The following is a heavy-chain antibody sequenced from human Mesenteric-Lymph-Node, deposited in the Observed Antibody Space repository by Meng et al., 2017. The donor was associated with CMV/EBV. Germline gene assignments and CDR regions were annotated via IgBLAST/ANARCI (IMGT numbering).Heavy chain of an antibody. CDR3: AKDGGGMAFDP. D-gene: IGHD3-16*01. CDR1: GVTFSTYG. Sequence: GESLKISCAASGVTFSTYGMHWVRQAPGKGLEWVAVIWSDGSKRNYADSVKGRFTISRDNSKNTLYLQMNSLRAEDTAVYYCAKDGGGMAFDPWGQGTLVTVSS. J-gene: IGHJ5*02. CDR2: IWSDGSKR. V-gene: IGHV3-33*06.